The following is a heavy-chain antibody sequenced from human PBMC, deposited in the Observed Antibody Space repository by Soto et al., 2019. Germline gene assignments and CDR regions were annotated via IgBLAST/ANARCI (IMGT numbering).Heavy chain of an antibody. CDR2: IYYSGNT. Sequence: ASETLSLTCSVSGGSLSSGYYYWSWIRQPPVKGLEWIGNIYYSGNTYYNPSLTSRLIISIATSKHQFSLKVGSVTAEDTAVYYCVSSSLYGMDVWGQGTTVTVSS. CDR3: VSSSLYGMDV. J-gene: IGHJ6*02. CDR1: GGSLSSGYYY. V-gene: IGHV4-30-4*01.